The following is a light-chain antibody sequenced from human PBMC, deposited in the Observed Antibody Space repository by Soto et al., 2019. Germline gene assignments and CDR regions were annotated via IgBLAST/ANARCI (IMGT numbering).Light chain of an antibody. CDR3: SSYTTTTVV. J-gene: IGLJ2*01. Sequence: QSVLTQPASVSGSPGQSITISCTGISSDVGGYKYVSWYQQHPGKAPKLMIYDVSNRPSGVSNRFSGSKAGNTASLTISGLQAEDEADYYCSSYTTTTVVFGGGTKVTVL. CDR2: DVS. V-gene: IGLV2-14*01. CDR1: SSDVGGYKY.